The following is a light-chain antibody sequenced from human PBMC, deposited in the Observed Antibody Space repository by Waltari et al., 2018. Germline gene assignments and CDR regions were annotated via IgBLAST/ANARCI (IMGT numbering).Light chain of an antibody. V-gene: IGKV1-39*01. J-gene: IGKJ1*01. CDR1: QTITNY. CDR2: GAS. Sequence: DIQMTQSPSSLSASVGDRVTITCRASQTITNYLNWYQQKPGKAPNLLIYGASSLQNEVPSRFSGSGSGTDFTLTISSLQPEDFATYYCQQSYSILWTFGQGTKVDIK. CDR3: QQSYSILWT.